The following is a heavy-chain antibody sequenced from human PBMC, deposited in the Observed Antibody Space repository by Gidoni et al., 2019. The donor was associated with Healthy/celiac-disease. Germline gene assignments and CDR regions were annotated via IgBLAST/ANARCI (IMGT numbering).Heavy chain of an antibody. CDR1: GGTFSSYA. J-gene: IGHJ6*02. Sequence: QVQLVQSGAEVKKPGSSVKVSCKASGGTFSSYAISWVRQAPGQGLEWMRGIIPIFGTANYAQKFQGRVTITADESTSTAYMELSSLRSEDTAVYYCARVPGTMVRGVTHYYYYGMDVWGQGTTVTVSS. CDR3: ARVPGTMVRGVTHYYYYGMDV. V-gene: IGHV1-69*01. D-gene: IGHD3-10*01. CDR2: IIPIFGTA.